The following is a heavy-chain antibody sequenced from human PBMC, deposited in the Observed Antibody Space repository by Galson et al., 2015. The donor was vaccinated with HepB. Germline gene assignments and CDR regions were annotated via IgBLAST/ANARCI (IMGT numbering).Heavy chain of an antibody. Sequence: SLRLSCAASGFTVSSNYMTWVRQAPGKGLEWVSLIYSDATTSYADSVKGRFTISGDNSRNTLYLQMNSLRAEDTAVYYCARGGDNSAYYWALDIWGRGTMVTVSS. J-gene: IGHJ3*02. V-gene: IGHV3-53*01. D-gene: IGHD3-22*01. CDR3: ARGGDNSAYYWALDI. CDR1: GFTVSSNY. CDR2: IYSDATT.